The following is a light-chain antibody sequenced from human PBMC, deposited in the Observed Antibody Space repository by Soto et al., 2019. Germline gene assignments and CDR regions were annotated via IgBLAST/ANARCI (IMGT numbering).Light chain of an antibody. V-gene: IGLV2-14*01. CDR3: SSYTSSSTLGV. CDR1: SSDVGGYNY. Sequence: QSALTQPASVSGSPGQSITISCTGTSSDVGGYNYVSWYQQHPGKAPKVMIYDVSNRPSGVSNRFSGSKSDNTASLTISGLQAEDEADYYCSSYTSSSTLGVFGGGTKVTVL. CDR2: DVS. J-gene: IGLJ3*02.